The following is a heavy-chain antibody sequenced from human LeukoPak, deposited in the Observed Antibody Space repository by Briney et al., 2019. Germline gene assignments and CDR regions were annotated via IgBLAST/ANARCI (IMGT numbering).Heavy chain of an antibody. CDR2: ISSSSSTI. J-gene: IGHJ5*02. D-gene: IGHD6-13*01. Sequence: GGSLRLSCAASGFTFSSFNMNWVRPTPGKGLEWISYISSSSSTIYYADSVKGRFTISRDNAKSSLYLQMNSLRDEDTAVYYCARYPSVAATGWGRWFDHWGQGTLVTVSS. CDR3: ARYPSVAATGWGRWFDH. CDR1: GFTFSSFN. V-gene: IGHV3-48*02.